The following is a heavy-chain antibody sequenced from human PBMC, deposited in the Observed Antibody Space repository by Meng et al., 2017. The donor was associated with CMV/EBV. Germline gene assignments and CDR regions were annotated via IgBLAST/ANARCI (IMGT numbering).Heavy chain of an antibody. Sequence: GESLKISCAVSGFTFSNYWMSWVRQAPGKGLEWVADIKQDGSEKYYVDSVKGRFTISRDNAKNSLYLQMNNLRAGDTAVFYCARESPIGVDIWGQGTMVTVSS. CDR2: IKQDGSEK. D-gene: IGHD2/OR15-2a*01. CDR1: GFTFSNYW. J-gene: IGHJ3*02. V-gene: IGHV3-7*01. CDR3: ARESPIGVDI.